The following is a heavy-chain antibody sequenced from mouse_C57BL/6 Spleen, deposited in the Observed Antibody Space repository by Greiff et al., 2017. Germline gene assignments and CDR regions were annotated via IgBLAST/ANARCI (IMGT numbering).Heavy chain of an antibody. CDR1: GYTFTDYY. J-gene: IGHJ2*01. V-gene: IGHV1-76*01. D-gene: IGHD2-3*01. CDR2: IYPGSGNT. Sequence: QVQLQQSGAELVRPGASVKLSCKASGYTFTDYYINWVKQRPGQGLEWIARIYPGSGNTYYNEKFKGKATLTAEKSSSTAYMQLSSLTSEDSAVYFCARDGYYRGDYWGQGTTRTVSS. CDR3: ARDGYYRGDY.